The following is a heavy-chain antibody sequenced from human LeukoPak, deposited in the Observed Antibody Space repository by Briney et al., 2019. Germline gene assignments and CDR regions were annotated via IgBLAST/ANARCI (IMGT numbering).Heavy chain of an antibody. J-gene: IGHJ5*02. D-gene: IGHD3-9*01. Sequence: GRSLRLSCAASGFTFSSYGMHWVRQAPGKGLEWVAVIWYDGSNKYYADSVKGRFTISRDNSKNTLYLQMNSRRAEDTAVYYCARDKNYDILTGYSPPWGQGTLVTVSS. CDR2: IWYDGSNK. CDR3: ARDKNYDILTGYSPP. V-gene: IGHV3-33*01. CDR1: GFTFSSYG.